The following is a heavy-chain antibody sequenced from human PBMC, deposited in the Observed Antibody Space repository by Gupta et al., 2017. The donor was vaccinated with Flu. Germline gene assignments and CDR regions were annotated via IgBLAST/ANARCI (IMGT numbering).Heavy chain of an antibody. Sequence: QVQLVESGGGVVQTGRSLRLSCAASGFPFRSYGLQWVRQAPGKGLEGVAVISYDGSNKYYADAVKGRFTISRDNSKNTLYLQMNSLRAEDTAVYYCAKDLYVDTAIVTGYWGQGTLVTVSS. CDR3: AKDLYVDTAIVTGY. J-gene: IGHJ4*02. CDR2: ISYDGSNK. CDR1: GFPFRSYG. V-gene: IGHV3-30*18. D-gene: IGHD5-18*01.